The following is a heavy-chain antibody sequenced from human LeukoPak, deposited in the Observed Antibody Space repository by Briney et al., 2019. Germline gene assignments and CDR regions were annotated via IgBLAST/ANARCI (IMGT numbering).Heavy chain of an antibody. CDR2: IVWNSGSI. V-gene: IGHV3-9*02. D-gene: IGHD2-15*01. Sequence: GGSLRLSCAASGFTSADYSTHWVRQPPGKGLEWLSGIVWNSGSIGYADSVKGRFTISRDNAKNTQYLQMNSLRADDAAFYYCAKDFSFAATSYYFDFWGRGTLVTVSS. CDR3: AKDFSFAATSYYFDF. J-gene: IGHJ4*02. CDR1: GFTSADYS.